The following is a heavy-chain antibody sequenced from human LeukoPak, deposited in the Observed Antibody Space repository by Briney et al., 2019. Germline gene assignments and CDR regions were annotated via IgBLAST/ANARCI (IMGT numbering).Heavy chain of an antibody. V-gene: IGHV4-39*01. CDR1: GDSVSSGLYA. D-gene: IGHD3-16*01. J-gene: IGHJ4*02. CDR3: ARLWSHSKTEDY. CDR2: IYHNGDT. Sequence: SETRSLTCTVSGDSVSSGLYAWGWIRQPPGEGLEWIGNIYHNGDTYYNPSLRSRVTISVDTSENQFSLNLRSVTAADTAVYYCARLWSHSKTEDYWGQGTVVTVSS.